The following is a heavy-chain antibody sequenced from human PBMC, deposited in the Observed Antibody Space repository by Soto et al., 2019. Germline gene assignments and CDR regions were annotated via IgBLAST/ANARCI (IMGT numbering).Heavy chain of an antibody. D-gene: IGHD3-16*01. CDR2: LNPTTGNT. CDR1: GYLFTSSD. Sequence: ASVKVSCKASGYLFTSSDINWVGQATGQGLEWMGWLNPTTGNTGYAQNFQGRVAMTGNTSISTAYMELSSLKSEDTAMYYCTRGRIMITFAGAIIIDYWGQGSLVTVSS. J-gene: IGHJ4*02. V-gene: IGHV1-8*01. CDR3: TRGRIMITFAGAIIIDY.